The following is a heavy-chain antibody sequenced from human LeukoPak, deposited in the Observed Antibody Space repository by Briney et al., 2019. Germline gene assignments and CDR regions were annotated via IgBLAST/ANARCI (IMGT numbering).Heavy chain of an antibody. V-gene: IGHV4-39*01. D-gene: IGHD2-2*01. Sequence: PSETLSLTCTVSGGSISSSSYYWGWIRQPPGKGLEWLGSIYYSGSTYYNPSLKSRVTISVDTSKNQFSLKLSSVTAADTAVYYCARQDIVVVPAAVYWGQGTLVTVSS. CDR2: IYYSGST. CDR1: GGSISSSSYY. CDR3: ARQDIVVVPAAVY. J-gene: IGHJ4*02.